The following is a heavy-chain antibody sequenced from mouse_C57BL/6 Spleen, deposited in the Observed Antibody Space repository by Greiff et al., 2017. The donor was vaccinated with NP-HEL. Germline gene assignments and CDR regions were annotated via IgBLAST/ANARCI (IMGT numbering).Heavy chain of an antibody. CDR3: AKRDLLGDYFGY. CDR1: GYTFTSYW. Sequence: QVQLQQPGAELVKPGASVKMSCKASGYTFTSYWITWVKQRPGQGLEWIGDIYPGSGSTNYNEKFKSKATLTVDTSSITAYMQLSSLTSEDSAVYCCAKRDLLGDYFGYWGQGTTLPVSS. J-gene: IGHJ2*01. V-gene: IGHV1-55*01. D-gene: IGHD3-3*01. CDR2: IYPGSGST.